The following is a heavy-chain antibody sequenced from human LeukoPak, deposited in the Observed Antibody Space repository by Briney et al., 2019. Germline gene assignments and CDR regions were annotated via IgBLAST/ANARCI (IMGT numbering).Heavy chain of an antibody. CDR2: ISYDGSNK. D-gene: IGHD1-1*01. Sequence: GGSLRLSCAASGFTFSSYAMHWVRQAPGKGLEWVAVISYDGSNKYYADSVKGRFTISGDNSKNTLYLQMNSLRAEDTAVYYCAREGYTGTTIAFDIWGQGTMVTVSS. V-gene: IGHV3-30*04. CDR3: AREGYTGTTIAFDI. J-gene: IGHJ3*02. CDR1: GFTFSSYA.